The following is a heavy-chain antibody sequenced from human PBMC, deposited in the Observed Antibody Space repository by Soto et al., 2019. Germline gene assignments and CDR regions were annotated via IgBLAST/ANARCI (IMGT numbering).Heavy chain of an antibody. CDR1: GGSISSGGYY. V-gene: IGHV4-31*03. J-gene: IGHJ3*02. CDR2: IYYSGST. D-gene: IGHD3-22*01. Sequence: SETLSLTCTVSGGSISSGGYYWSWIRQHPGKGPEWIGYIYYSGSTYYNPSLKSRVTISVDASKNQFSLKLSSVTAADTAVYYCAREAYYYDSSGYPHHAFDIWGQGTMVTVSS. CDR3: AREAYYYDSSGYPHHAFDI.